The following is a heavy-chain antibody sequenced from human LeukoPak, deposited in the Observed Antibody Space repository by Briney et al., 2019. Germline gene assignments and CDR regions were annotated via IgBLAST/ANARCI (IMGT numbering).Heavy chain of an antibody. Sequence: GGSLRLSCTASGFTFGGYAMSWVRQAPGKGLEWVGFIRSKAYGGTTEYAASVKGRFTISRDDSKSIAYLQMNSLKTEDTAVYYCTVLGVVVPAAIPLDYWGQGTLVTVSS. J-gene: IGHJ4*02. D-gene: IGHD2-2*02. CDR1: GFTFGGYA. CDR3: TVLGVVVPAAIPLDY. CDR2: IRSKAYGGTT. V-gene: IGHV3-49*04.